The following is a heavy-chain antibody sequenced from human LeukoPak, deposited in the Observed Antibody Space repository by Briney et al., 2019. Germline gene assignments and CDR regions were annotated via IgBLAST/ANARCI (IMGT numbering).Heavy chain of an antibody. J-gene: IGHJ5*02. Sequence: PSETLSLTCAVYGGSFSGYYWSWLRQPPGKGLEWIGEINHSGSTNYNPSLKSRVTISVDTSKNQFSLKLSSVTAADTAVYYCARVKDFWSGYYTGNNWFDPWGQGTLVTVSS. V-gene: IGHV4-34*01. CDR2: INHSGST. D-gene: IGHD3-3*01. CDR3: ARVKDFWSGYYTGNNWFDP. CDR1: GGSFSGYY.